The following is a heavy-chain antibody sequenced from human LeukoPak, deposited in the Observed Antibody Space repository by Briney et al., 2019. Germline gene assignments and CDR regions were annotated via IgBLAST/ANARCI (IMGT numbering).Heavy chain of an antibody. CDR3: ARVGAIYCTNGVCPPFDY. CDR1: GFTFSSYS. J-gene: IGHJ4*02. D-gene: IGHD2-8*01. Sequence: GGSLRLSCAASGFTFSSYSMNWVRQAPGKGLEWVSSISSSSYIYYADSVKGRFTISRDNAKNSLYLQMNSLRAEDTAVYYCARVGAIYCTNGVCPPFDYWGQGTLVTVSS. CDR2: ISSSSYI. V-gene: IGHV3-21*01.